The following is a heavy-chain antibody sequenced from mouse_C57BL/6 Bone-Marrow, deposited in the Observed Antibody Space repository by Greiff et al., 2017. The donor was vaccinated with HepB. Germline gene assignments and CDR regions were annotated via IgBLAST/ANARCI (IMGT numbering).Heavy chain of an antibody. V-gene: IGHV7-3*01. Sequence: EVKVEESGGGLVQPGGSLSLSCAASGFTFTDYYMSWVRQPPGKALEWLGFIRNKANGYTTEYSASVKGRFTISRDNSQSILYLQMNALRAEDSATYYCARGVPSSTVKRAYWGQGTLVTVSA. J-gene: IGHJ3*01. CDR1: GFTFTDYY. CDR2: IRNKANGYTT. CDR3: ARGVPSSTVKRAY. D-gene: IGHD1-1*01.